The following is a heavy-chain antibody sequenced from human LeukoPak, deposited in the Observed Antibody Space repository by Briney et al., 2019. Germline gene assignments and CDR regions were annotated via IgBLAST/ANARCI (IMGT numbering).Heavy chain of an antibody. CDR1: GGSISSYY. Sequence: PSETLSLTCTVSGGSISSYYWSWIRQPPGKGLEWIGYIYYSGSTNYNPSLKSRVTISVDTSKSQFSLKLSSVTAADTAVYYCARDGDYYDSSGYYPGAFDIWGQGTMVTVSA. J-gene: IGHJ3*02. CDR3: ARDGDYYDSSGYYPGAFDI. V-gene: IGHV4-59*01. D-gene: IGHD3-22*01. CDR2: IYYSGST.